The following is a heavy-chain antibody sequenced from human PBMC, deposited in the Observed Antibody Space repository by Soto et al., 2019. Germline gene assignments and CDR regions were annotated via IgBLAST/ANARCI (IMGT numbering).Heavy chain of an antibody. Sequence: SGPTMVNPTQTLTLTCTFSGFSLNTYGVGVAWVRQPPGKALEWLALIYWDDDKRFSPSLETRLTITKDTSKNHVVLTMTNMESVETGTYFCAHRPGFSRSFDYWGQGALVTVGS. CDR3: AHRPGFSRSFDY. J-gene: IGHJ4*02. CDR1: GFSLNTYGVG. CDR2: IYWDDDK. D-gene: IGHD3-10*01. V-gene: IGHV2-5*02.